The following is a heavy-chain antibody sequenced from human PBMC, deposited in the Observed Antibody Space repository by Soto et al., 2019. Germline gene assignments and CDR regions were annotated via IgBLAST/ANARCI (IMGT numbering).Heavy chain of an antibody. CDR1: GGSICSYY. Sequence: SETLSLTCTVSGGSICSYYWSWIRQPPGKGLEWIGYIYDSGSTTYNPSLKSRVTISTDTSKNKSSLKLSSVTAADTAVYYCARHPCSGGSCCSDYWGQGTLVTVSS. CDR2: IYDSGST. CDR3: ARHPCSGGSCCSDY. D-gene: IGHD2-15*01. J-gene: IGHJ4*02. V-gene: IGHV4-59*08.